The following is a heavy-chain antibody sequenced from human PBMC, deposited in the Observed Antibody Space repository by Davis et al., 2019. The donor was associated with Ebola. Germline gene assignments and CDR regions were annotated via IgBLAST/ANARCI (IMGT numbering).Heavy chain of an antibody. V-gene: IGHV1-69*06. D-gene: IGHD3-22*01. J-gene: IGHJ6*02. Sequence: AASVKVSCKASGDTFNSYVISWVRQAPGQGLEWMGGIIPIFDTTNYAQQFQGRVTITADKSTSPAYIEVTSLRSGDTAVYYCARALGSYYRNSERDVWGQGTTVTVSS. CDR3: ARALGSYYRNSERDV. CDR1: GDTFNSYV. CDR2: IIPIFDTT.